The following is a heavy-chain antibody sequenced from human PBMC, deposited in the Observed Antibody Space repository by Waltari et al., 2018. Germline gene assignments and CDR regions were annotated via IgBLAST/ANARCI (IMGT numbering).Heavy chain of an antibody. CDR1: GYTLTELS. D-gene: IGHD4-17*01. V-gene: IGHV1-24*01. Sequence: QVQLVQSGAAVKKPGASVTVPCQVSGYTLTELSMHWVRQAPGKGLEWMGGFEHEDGETIYEQKFQGRVTMTEDTSTDTAYMELSSLRSEDTAVYYCATTFRSEYGDYGYFDYWGQGTLVTVSS. J-gene: IGHJ4*02. CDR2: FEHEDGET. CDR3: ATTFRSEYGDYGYFDY.